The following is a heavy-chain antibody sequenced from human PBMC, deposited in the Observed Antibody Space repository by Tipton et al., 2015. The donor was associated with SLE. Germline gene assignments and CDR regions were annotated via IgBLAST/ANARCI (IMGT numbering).Heavy chain of an antibody. CDR2: SYYSGST. V-gene: IGHV4-39*07. CDR1: GGSISSSSYY. CDR3: ARGGDEYFQH. J-gene: IGHJ1*01. Sequence: TLSLTCTVSGGSISSSSYYWGWIRQPPGKGLEWIGSSYYSGSTYYNPSLKSRVTISVDTSKNQFSLKLSSVTAADTAVYYCARGGDEYFQHWGQGTLVTVSS.